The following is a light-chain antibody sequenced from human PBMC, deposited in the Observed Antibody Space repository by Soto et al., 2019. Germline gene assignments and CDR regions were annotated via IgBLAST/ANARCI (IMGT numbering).Light chain of an antibody. J-gene: IGKJ1*01. V-gene: IGKV1-39*01. CDR1: ESIRNE. CDR3: QQSFTTPWT. Sequence: DIQMTQSPSSLSASLGDRVTITCRPSESIRNELNWFQQRPGKAPRLLIYDTFTLQSRVPSRFSGSVSGTEFSLTISSLQAGDSAIYYCQQSFTTPWTFGQGTKVEI. CDR2: DTF.